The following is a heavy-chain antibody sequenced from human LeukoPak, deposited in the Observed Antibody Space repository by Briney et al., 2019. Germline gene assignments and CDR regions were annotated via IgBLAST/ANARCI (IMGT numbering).Heavy chain of an antibody. D-gene: IGHD3-3*01. CDR1: GGSISSGSYY. CDR2: IYTSGST. CDR3: ASTYYDFWSGYVEGDAFDI. J-gene: IGHJ3*02. Sequence: SETLSLTCTVSGGSISSGSYYWSWIRQPAGKGLEWIGRIYTSGSTNYNPSLKSRVTISVDTSKNQFSVKLSSVTAADTAVYYCASTYYDFWSGYVEGDAFDIWGQGTMVTVSS. V-gene: IGHV4-61*02.